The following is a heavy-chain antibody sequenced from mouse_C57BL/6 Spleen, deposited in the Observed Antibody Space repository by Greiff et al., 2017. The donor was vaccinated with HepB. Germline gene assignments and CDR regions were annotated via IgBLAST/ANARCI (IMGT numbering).Heavy chain of an antibody. D-gene: IGHD1-1*01. J-gene: IGHJ4*01. V-gene: IGHV1-20*01. CDR2: INPYNGDT. CDR1: GYSFTGHF. Sequence: VQLQQSGPELVKPGDSVKISCKASGYSFTGHFMNWVMQSHGKSLEWIGRINPYNGDTFYNQKFKGKATLTVEKSSSTAHMELRSLTSEDSAVYYCARYYGSSYAMDYWGQGTSVTVSS. CDR3: ARYYGSSYAMDY.